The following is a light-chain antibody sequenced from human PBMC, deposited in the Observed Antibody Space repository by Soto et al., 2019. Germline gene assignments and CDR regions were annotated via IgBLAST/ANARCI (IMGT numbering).Light chain of an antibody. CDR2: GVS. CDR1: HGVSSGQ. CDR3: QQYGTSPPT. Sequence: EIVLTQSPGTLSFSPGERATLSCRASHGVSSGQLAWYQQKPGQAPRLLIYGVSSRATGIPDRFSGSGSGTDFTLTVSRLEPEDFAVFYCQQYGTSPPTFDQGTKVEIK. J-gene: IGKJ2*01. V-gene: IGKV3-20*01.